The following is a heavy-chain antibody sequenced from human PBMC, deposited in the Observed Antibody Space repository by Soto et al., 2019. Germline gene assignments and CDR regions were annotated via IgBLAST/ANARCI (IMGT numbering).Heavy chain of an antibody. CDR3: AKDRGWGDRAFDY. V-gene: IGHV3-30*18. D-gene: IGHD2-21*02. CDR2: ISYDGSNK. CDR1: GFTFSSYG. J-gene: IGHJ4*02. Sequence: QVQLVESGGGAVQPGRSLRLSCAASGFTFSSYGMHWVRQAPGKGLEWVAVISYDGSNKYYADSVKGRFTISRDNSKNTLYLQMNSLRAEDTAVYYCAKDRGWGDRAFDYWGQGTLVTVSS.